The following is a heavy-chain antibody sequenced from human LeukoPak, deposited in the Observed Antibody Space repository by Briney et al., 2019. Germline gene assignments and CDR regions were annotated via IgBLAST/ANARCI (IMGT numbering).Heavy chain of an antibody. Sequence: SLKLSSKASGGTFIKLSLSWVRQAPRRRLEWMGRIIPIVGVALYTQIFQGSVTITADHSTNTAYMDMSSVRAEDTPIYYCARAQAVGVPVAIDAYYDYGLDVWGQGTPVTVSS. CDR2: IIPIVGVA. CDR3: ARAQAVGVPVAIDAYYDYGLDV. V-gene: IGHV1-69*04. CDR1: GGTFIKLS. D-gene: IGHD5-12*01. J-gene: IGHJ6*02.